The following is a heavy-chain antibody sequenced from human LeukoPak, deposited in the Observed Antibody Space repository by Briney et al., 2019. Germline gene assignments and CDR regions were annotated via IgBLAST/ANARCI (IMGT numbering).Heavy chain of an antibody. Sequence: GGSLRCSCAAAGFSGSNNCVDWVRQAPGKGLVWVAQIKTDGSVTTYADSVKGRFTISRDNAKNTLYLQMNSLRAEDTAGYYLVRHTIDAASCQDYWGQGTLVTVSS. D-gene: IGHD2-15*01. CDR1: GFSGSNNC. CDR3: VRHTIDAASCQDY. CDR2: IKTDGSVT. J-gene: IGHJ4*02. V-gene: IGHV3-74*01.